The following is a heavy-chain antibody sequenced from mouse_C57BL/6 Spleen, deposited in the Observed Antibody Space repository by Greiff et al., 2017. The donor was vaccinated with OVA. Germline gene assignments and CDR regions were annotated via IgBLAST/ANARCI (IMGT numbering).Heavy chain of an antibody. J-gene: IGHJ4*01. D-gene: IGHD2-4*01. CDR1: GYTFTSYW. CDR3: ARGGYDYERPSMDY. Sequence: QVQLQQPGAELVMPGASVKLSCKASGYTFTSYWMHWVKQRPGQGLEWIGEIDPSDSYTNYNQKFKGKSTLTVDKSSSTAYMQLSSLTSEDSAVYYCARGGYDYERPSMDYWGQGTSVTVSS. V-gene: IGHV1-69*01. CDR2: IDPSDSYT.